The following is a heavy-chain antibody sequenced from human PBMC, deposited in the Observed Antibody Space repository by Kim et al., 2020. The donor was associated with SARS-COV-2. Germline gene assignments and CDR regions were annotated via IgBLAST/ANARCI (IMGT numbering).Heavy chain of an antibody. V-gene: IGHV3-30*01. Sequence: YYADSVKGRFTISRDNSKNTLYLQMNSLRAEDTAVYYCARERVRHYGMDVWGQGTTVTVSS. CDR3: ARERVRHYGMDV. D-gene: IGHD3-22*01. J-gene: IGHJ6*02.